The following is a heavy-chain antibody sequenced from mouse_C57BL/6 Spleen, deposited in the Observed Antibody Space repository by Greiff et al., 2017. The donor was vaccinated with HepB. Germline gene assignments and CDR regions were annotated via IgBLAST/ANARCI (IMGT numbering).Heavy chain of an antibody. D-gene: IGHD2-1*01. Sequence: VQLKQSGPELVKPGASVKIPCKASGYTFTDYNMDWVKQSHGKSLEWIGDINPNNGGTIYNQKFKGKATLTVDKSSSTAYMELRSLTSEDTAVYYCARWGTDGNSAWFAYWGQGTLVTVSA. CDR1: GYTFTDYN. V-gene: IGHV1-18*01. CDR2: INPNNGGT. J-gene: IGHJ3*01. CDR3: ARWGTDGNSAWFAY.